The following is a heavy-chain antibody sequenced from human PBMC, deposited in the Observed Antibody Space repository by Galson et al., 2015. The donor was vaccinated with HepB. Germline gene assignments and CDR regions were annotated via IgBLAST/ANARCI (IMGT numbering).Heavy chain of an antibody. V-gene: IGHV5-10-1*01. CDR1: GYSFTSYW. CDR2: IDPSDSYT. CDR3: ARLGDHRGGYSYAVTYGMDV. J-gene: IGHJ6*02. D-gene: IGHD5-18*01. Sequence: QSGAEVKKPGESLRISCKGSGYSFTSYWISWVRQMPGKGLEWMGRIDPSDSYTNYSPSFQGHVTISADKSISTAYLQWNSLKASDTAMYYCARLGDHRGGYSYAVTYGMDVWGQGTTVTVSS.